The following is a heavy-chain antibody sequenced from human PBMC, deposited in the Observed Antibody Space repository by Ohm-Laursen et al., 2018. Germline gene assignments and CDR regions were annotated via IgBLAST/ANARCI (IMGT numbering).Heavy chain of an antibody. CDR2: IYSGDSDT. J-gene: IGHJ2*01. D-gene: IGHD3-22*01. CDR3: ARCTYYYDSSGYYNSYWYFDL. CDR1: GYSFTSYW. Sequence: GESLKISCKGSGYSFTSYWIGWVRQMPGKGLEWMGIIYSGDSDTRYSPSFQGQVTISADKSISTAYLQWSSLKASDTAMYYCARCTYYYDSSGYYNSYWYFDLWGRGTLVTVSS. V-gene: IGHV5-51*01.